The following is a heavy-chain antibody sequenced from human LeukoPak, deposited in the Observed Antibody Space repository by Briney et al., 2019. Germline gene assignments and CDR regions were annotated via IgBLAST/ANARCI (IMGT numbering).Heavy chain of an antibody. V-gene: IGHV3-48*02. D-gene: IGHD5-12*01. CDR3: ARNSRSYYYYGMDV. CDR2: ISSGSSTI. Sequence: GGSLRLSCAASGFTFSSYSMNWVRQAPGKGLEWVSYISSGSSTIYYADSVKGRFTISRDNAKNSLYLQMNSLRDEDTAVYYCARNSRSYYYYGMDVWGQGTTVTVSS. CDR1: GFTFSSYS. J-gene: IGHJ6*02.